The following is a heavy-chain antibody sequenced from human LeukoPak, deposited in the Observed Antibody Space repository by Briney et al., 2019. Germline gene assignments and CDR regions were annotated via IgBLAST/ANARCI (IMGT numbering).Heavy chain of an antibody. D-gene: IGHD3-22*01. CDR1: GFTVSSNY. CDR3: ARDEGGSITMIVGLFDY. Sequence: GGSLRLSCAASGFTVSSNYMSWVRQAPGKGLEWVSVIYSGGSTYYADSVKGRFTISRDNSKNTLYLQMNSLRAEDTAVYYCARDEGGSITMIVGLFDYWGQGTLVTVSS. V-gene: IGHV3-66*01. CDR2: IYSGGST. J-gene: IGHJ4*02.